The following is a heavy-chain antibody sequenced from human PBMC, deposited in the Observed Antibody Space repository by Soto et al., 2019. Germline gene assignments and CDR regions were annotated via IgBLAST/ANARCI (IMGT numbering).Heavy chain of an antibody. J-gene: IGHJ6*02. CDR3: ARTRTVAYYYGMDV. D-gene: IGHD4-4*01. Sequence: QLQLQESGPGLVKPSETLSLTCTVSGGSISSSTYYWGWIRQPPGRGLERIGSIYYSRNSGSTYYNPSLKSRVTISVDTSKNQFSLKLSSVTAADTAVYYCARTRTVAYYYGMDVWGQGTTVTVSS. V-gene: IGHV4-39*01. CDR1: GGSISSSTYY. CDR2: IYYSRNSGST.